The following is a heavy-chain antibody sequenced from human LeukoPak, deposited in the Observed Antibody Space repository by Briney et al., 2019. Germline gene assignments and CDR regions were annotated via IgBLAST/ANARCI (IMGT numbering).Heavy chain of an antibody. V-gene: IGHV4-39*07. D-gene: IGHD1-26*01. CDR2: IYYNGRT. J-gene: IGHJ4*02. CDR1: AGSISSSNHY. Sequence: SETLSLTCTVSAGSISSSNHYWGWIRQPPGKGLECLGSIYYNGRTYYNPSLKSRVSISVDTSKNQFSLELSSVTAADTAVYYCARIEYSGPLDYWGQGTLVTVSS. CDR3: ARIEYSGPLDY.